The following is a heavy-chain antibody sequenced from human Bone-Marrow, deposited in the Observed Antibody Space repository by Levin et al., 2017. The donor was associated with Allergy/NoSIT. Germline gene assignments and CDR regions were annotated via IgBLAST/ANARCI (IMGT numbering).Heavy chain of an antibody. Sequence: PGGSLRLSCAASGFPFSGYWMHWVRQVPGKGLMWVSRVNTDGSSTAYADSVQGRFTISRDNAKKTLYLQMNSLRAEDTALYYCTSSPGDYDFDYWGQGTLVTVSS. D-gene: IGHD4-17*01. CDR1: GFPFSGYW. CDR3: TSSPGDYDFDY. J-gene: IGHJ4*02. V-gene: IGHV3-74*01. CDR2: VNTDGSST.